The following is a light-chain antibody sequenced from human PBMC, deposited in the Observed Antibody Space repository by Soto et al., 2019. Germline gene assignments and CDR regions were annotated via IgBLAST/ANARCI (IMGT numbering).Light chain of an antibody. CDR3: QVWDSSSDHPGV. J-gene: IGLJ1*01. V-gene: IGLV3-21*02. CDR2: DDS. CDR1: NIGSKN. Sequence: SYALTQPPSVSAAPGQTTRITGGGNNIGSKNVHWYQQKQGQAPVLVVYDDSDRPSGMPERFSGSNSGNTATLTISRVEAGDEADYYCQVWDSSSDHPGVFGTGTKVTVL.